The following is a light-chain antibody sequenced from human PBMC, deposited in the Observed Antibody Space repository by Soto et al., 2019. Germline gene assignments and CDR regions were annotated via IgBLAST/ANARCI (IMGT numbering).Light chain of an antibody. CDR2: DVS. V-gene: IGLV2-14*01. J-gene: IGLJ1*01. Sequence: QSVLTQPASVSGSPGQSITISCTGTSSDVGGYNYVSWYQQHPGKAPKLMIYDVSNRPSGVSNRFSGSKSGNTASLTISGLQAEDEADYYCSSHTRSSTPYVFGTGTKLTV. CDR3: SSHTRSSTPYV. CDR1: SSDVGGYNY.